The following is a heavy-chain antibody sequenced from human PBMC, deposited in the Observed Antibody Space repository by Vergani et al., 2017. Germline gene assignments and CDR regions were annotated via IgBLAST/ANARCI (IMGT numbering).Heavy chain of an antibody. CDR2: ISSGGST. J-gene: IGHJ4*02. CDR3: ARAFSYSDY. Sequence: EVQLVESGGGLIQPGGSLRLSCAASGFTVSSNYMSWVRQAPGKGLEWGSVISSGGSTYYADAVKGRFTISRDTSKNTLYLQMNSLRAEDTAVYYCARAFSYSDYWGQGTLVTVSS. V-gene: IGHV3-53*01. CDR1: GFTVSSNY.